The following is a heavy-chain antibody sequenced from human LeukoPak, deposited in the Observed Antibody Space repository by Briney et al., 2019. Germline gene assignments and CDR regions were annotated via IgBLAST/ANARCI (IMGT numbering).Heavy chain of an antibody. Sequence: PGGSLRLSCAASGFTFSSYAMSWVRQAPGKGLEWVSAISGSGSTIYYADSVKGRFTISRDNAKNSLYLQMNSLRAEDTAVYYCARAYSMQLPSDAFDIWGQGTMVTVSS. CDR2: ISGSGSTI. CDR3: ARAYSMQLPSDAFDI. D-gene: IGHD2-2*01. V-gene: IGHV3-48*04. J-gene: IGHJ3*02. CDR1: GFTFSSYA.